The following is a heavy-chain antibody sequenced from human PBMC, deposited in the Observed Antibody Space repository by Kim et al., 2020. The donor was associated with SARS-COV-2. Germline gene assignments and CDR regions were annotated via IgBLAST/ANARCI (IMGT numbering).Heavy chain of an antibody. CDR2: ISAYNGNT. V-gene: IGHV1-18*01. Sequence: ASVKVSCKASGYTFTSYGISWVRQAPGQGLEWMGWISAYNGNTNYAQKLQGRVTMTTDTSTSTAYMELRSLRSDDTAVYYCASNILSSTANHAFDIWGQGTMVTVSS. J-gene: IGHJ3*02. D-gene: IGHD7-27*01. CDR1: GYTFTSYG. CDR3: ASNILSSTANHAFDI.